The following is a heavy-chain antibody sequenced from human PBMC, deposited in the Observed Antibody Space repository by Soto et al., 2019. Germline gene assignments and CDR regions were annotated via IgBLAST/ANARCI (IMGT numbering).Heavy chain of an antibody. CDR2: ISDTGRST. D-gene: IGHD3-10*01. CDR1: LFSLSNFF. CDR3: AKVDQCVSGSLGIFDP. J-gene: IGHJ5*02. Sequence: PGRSLTLSCVDSLFSLSNFFMSWDSQAQGKGLEWVSTISDTGRSTYYADSVKGRFTISRDNAKNTLYLEMSSLRAEDMAVYYCAKVDQCVSGSLGIFDPWGEGTLVTVSS. V-gene: IGHV3-23*01.